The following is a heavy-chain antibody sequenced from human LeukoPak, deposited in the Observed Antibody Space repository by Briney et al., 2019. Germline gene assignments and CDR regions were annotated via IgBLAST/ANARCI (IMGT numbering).Heavy chain of an antibody. V-gene: IGHV1-8*02. J-gene: IGHJ3*02. Sequence: ASVKVSCKASGGTFSSYAINWVRQATGQGLEWMGWMNPNSGNTGYAQKFQGRVTMTRNTSISTAYMELSSLRSEDTAVYYCARLGVVAFDIWGQGTMVTVSS. CDR3: ARLGVVAFDI. CDR1: GGTFSSYA. D-gene: IGHD2-15*01. CDR2: MNPNSGNT.